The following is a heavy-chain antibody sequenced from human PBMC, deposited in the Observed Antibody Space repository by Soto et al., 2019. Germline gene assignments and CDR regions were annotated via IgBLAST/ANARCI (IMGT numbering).Heavy chain of an antibody. V-gene: IGHV5-51*01. J-gene: IGHJ6*02. CDR1: GYTFTSNW. D-gene: IGHD6-13*01. Sequence: GESLKISCKDSGYTFTSNWIGWVRQMPGKGLEWMGIIYPGDSDTRYSPSFQGQVTISADKSNSTAYLQWSSLKASDTAMYYCARQEQQLGSYYYGMDVWGQGTTVTVSS. CDR2: IYPGDSDT. CDR3: ARQEQQLGSYYYGMDV.